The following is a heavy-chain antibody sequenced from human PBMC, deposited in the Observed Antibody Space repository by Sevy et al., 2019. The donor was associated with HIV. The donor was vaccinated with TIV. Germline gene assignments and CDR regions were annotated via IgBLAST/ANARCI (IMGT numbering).Heavy chain of an antibody. D-gene: IGHD2-2*01. V-gene: IGHV3-7*03. CDR3: ARDCSSTSCLWGLDV. CDR1: GFTFSNYW. Sequence: GGSLRLSCAASGFTFSNYWMSWVRQDPGKGLEWVANIKRDGSEKYYMASVKGRFTISRDNAKNSLYLQINSLRAEDTAMYYCARDCSSTSCLWGLDVWGQGTTVTVSS. CDR2: IKRDGSEK. J-gene: IGHJ6*02.